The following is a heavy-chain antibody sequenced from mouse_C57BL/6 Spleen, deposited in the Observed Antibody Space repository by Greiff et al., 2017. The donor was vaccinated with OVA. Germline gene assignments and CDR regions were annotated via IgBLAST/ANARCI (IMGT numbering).Heavy chain of an antibody. V-gene: IGHV1-59*01. CDR1: GYTFTSYW. CDR3: ARGRDGSSY. Sequence: LVRPGTSVKLSCKASGYTFTSYWMHWVKQRPGQGLEWIGVIDPSDSYTNYNQKFKGKATLTVDTSSSTAYMQLSSLTSEDSAVYYCARGRDGSSYWGQGTTLTVSS. D-gene: IGHD1-1*01. J-gene: IGHJ2*01. CDR2: IDPSDSYT.